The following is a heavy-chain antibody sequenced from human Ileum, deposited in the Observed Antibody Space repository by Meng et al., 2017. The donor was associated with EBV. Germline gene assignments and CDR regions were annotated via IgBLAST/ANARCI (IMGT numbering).Heavy chain of an antibody. CDR1: GGSFSGYY. CDR3: ARGNKVSDRGFDY. V-gene: IGHV4-34*01. J-gene: IGHJ4*02. Sequence: HVQLQPWGPGLLKPSETLSLTCAVYGGSFSGYYWSWIRQPPGKGLEWIGEINHSGSTNYNPSLKSRVTISVDTSKNQFSLKLSSVTAADTAVYYCARGNKVSDRGFDYWGQGTLVTVSS. D-gene: IGHD3-10*01. CDR2: INHSGST.